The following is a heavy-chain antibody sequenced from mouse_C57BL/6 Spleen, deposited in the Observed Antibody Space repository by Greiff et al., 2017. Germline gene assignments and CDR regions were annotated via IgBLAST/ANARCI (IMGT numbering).Heavy chain of an antibody. Sequence: QVQLQQSGAELVRPGSSVKLSCKASGYTFTSYWMDWVKQRPGQGLEWIGNIYPSDSETHYNQKFKDKATLTVDKSSSTAYMQLSSLTSEDSAVYYCARSAAQATGAMDYWGQGTSVTVSS. V-gene: IGHV1-61*01. CDR1: GYTFTSYW. CDR3: ARSAAQATGAMDY. CDR2: IYPSDSET. D-gene: IGHD3-2*02. J-gene: IGHJ4*01.